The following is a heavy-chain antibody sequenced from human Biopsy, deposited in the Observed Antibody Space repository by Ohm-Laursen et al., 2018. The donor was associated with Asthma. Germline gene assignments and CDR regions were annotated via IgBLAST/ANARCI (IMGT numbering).Heavy chain of an antibody. CDR3: ARCQVGYSSGWSLLLKKIYYSGMDV. CDR2: IMTVFETT. CDR1: GGTFSNFA. J-gene: IGHJ6*02. D-gene: IGHD6-19*01. Sequence: GSSVKVSCKAPGGTFSNFAISWVRQAPGQGLEWLGGIMTVFETTNYAQKFQGRVTITADEYTSTAYMEVTSLRSEDTAIYYCARCQVGYSSGWSLLLKKIYYSGMDVWGQGTAVTVSS. V-gene: IGHV1-69*01.